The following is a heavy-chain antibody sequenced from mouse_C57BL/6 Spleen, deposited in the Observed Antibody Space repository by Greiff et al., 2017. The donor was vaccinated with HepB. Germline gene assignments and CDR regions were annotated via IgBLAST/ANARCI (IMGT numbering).Heavy chain of an antibody. D-gene: IGHD1-1*01. CDR2: IRNKANGYTT. V-gene: IGHV7-3*01. Sequence: EVMLVESGGGLVQPGGSLSLSCAASGFTFTDYYMSWVRQPPGKALEWLGFIRNKANGYTTEYSASVKGRFTISRDNSQSILYLQMNALRAEDSATYYCARYIYYGSSKRGAMDYWGQGTSVTVSS. CDR1: GFTFTDYY. CDR3: ARYIYYGSSKRGAMDY. J-gene: IGHJ4*01.